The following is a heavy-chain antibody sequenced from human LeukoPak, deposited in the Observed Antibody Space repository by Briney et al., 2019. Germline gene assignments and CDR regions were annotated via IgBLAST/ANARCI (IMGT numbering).Heavy chain of an antibody. CDR2: IHYTGST. D-gene: IGHD4-17*01. CDR1: GGSISSSGYY. V-gene: IGHV4-39*01. CDR3: ARWDGVATLTQEAFDI. J-gene: IGHJ3*02. Sequence: SETLSLTCTVSGGSISSSGYYWGWIRQPPGKGLEWFGNIHYTGSTYYNPSLKSRVTISVDTSKNQFSLKLSSVTAADTAVYHCARWDGVATLTQEAFDIWGQGTMVTVSS.